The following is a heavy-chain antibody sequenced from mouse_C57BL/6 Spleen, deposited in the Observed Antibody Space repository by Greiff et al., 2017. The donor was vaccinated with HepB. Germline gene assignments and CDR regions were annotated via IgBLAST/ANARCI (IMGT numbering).Heavy chain of an antibody. Sequence: EVKLVESGGGLVKPGGSLKLSCAASGFTFSDYGMHWVRQAPEKGLEWVAYISSGSSTIYYADTVKGRFTISRDNAKNTLFLQMTSLRSEDTAMYYCARGGTVGGYFDYWGQGTTLTVSS. CDR3: ARGGTVGGYFDY. V-gene: IGHV5-17*01. D-gene: IGHD1-1*01. CDR2: ISSGSSTI. CDR1: GFTFSDYG. J-gene: IGHJ2*01.